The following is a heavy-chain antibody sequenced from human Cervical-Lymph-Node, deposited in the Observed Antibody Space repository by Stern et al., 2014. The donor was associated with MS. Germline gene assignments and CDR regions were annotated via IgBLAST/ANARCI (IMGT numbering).Heavy chain of an antibody. CDR1: GFTFSSYA. V-gene: IGHV3-23*04. Sequence: EDQLVESGGGLVQPGGSLRLSCAASGFTFSSYAMSWVRQAPGKGLEWVSAISGSGGSTYYADSVKGRFTISRDNSKNTLYLQMNSLRAEDTAVYYCAKDSGFALTPESPFDYWGQGTLVTVSS. CDR2: ISGSGGST. CDR3: AKDSGFALTPESPFDY. D-gene: IGHD6-19*01. J-gene: IGHJ4*02.